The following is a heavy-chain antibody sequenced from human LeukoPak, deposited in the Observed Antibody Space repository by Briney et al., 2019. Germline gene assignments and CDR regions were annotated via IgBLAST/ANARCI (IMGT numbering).Heavy chain of an antibody. CDR2: ISSSGGRT. Sequence: PGGSLRLSCTASGFSFGDYAMSWVRQAPGKGLEWVSTISSSGGRTYYADSVKGRFTISRDDSKNTFYLQMNSLRAEDTAVYHCGKEGGLYDSGGYFDYWGQGALVTVSS. J-gene: IGHJ4*02. CDR3: GKEGGLYDSGGYFDY. CDR1: GFSFGDYA. V-gene: IGHV3-23*01. D-gene: IGHD3-3*01.